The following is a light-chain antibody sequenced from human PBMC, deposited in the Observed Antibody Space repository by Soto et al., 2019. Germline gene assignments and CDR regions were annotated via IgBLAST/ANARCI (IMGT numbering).Light chain of an antibody. CDR1: SSDLGSYNL. J-gene: IGLJ1*01. CDR2: EGS. V-gene: IGLV2-23*01. CDR3: CSYAGSSTFV. Sequence: QSVLTQPASVSGSPGQSITLSCTGTSSDLGSYNLFSWYQQHPGKAPKLMIYEGSKRPSGVSYRFSGSKSGNTASLTISGLQTEDEADYYCCSYAGSSTFVFGTGTKLTVL.